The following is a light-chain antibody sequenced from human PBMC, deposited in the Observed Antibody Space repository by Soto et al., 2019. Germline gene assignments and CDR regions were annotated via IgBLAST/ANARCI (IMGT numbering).Light chain of an antibody. Sequence: DIQLTQSPSTLSASVGDRVTFSCRASQSINNYLAWYQQKPGKAPKLLIYKASTLESGVPSTFSGSGSGTEFSLTISSLQPDDFATYSCQQYGNLWTFGQGTKVEIK. J-gene: IGKJ1*01. CDR3: QQYGNLWT. CDR2: KAS. V-gene: IGKV1-5*03. CDR1: QSINNY.